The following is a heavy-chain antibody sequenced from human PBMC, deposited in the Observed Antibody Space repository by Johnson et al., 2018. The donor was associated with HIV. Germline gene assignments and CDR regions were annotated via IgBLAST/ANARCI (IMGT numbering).Heavy chain of an antibody. CDR1: GFTFTDYQ. CDR2: ISRSGTTI. Sequence: QVQLVESGGGLVKPGGSLRLSCAASGFTFTDYQMSWIRQAPGKGLEWVSYISRSGTTIYYADSVQCRFTVSRDNAKNSLYLQMNSLRADDTAVYYCARVLRGYDAFDIWGQGTRVTVSS. J-gene: IGHJ3*02. V-gene: IGHV3-11*04. D-gene: IGHD6-25*01. CDR3: ARVLRGYDAFDI.